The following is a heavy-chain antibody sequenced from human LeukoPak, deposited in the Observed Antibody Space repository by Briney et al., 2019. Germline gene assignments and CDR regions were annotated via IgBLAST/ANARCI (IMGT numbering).Heavy chain of an antibody. Sequence: ASETLSLTCTVSGGSISRYYWSWVRRPPGKGLEWIGYIDDSGNTNYNPSLKSQVTISVDKSKNQFSLKLSFVTAADTAMYYCARVSPKSGSYYFDYWGQGTLVTVSS. V-gene: IGHV4-59*01. CDR1: GGSISRYY. J-gene: IGHJ4*02. CDR3: ARVSPKSGSYYFDY. CDR2: IDDSGNT. D-gene: IGHD1-26*01.